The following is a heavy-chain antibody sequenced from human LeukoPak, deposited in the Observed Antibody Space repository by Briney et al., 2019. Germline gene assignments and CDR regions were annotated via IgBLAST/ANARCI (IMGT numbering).Heavy chain of an antibody. CDR2: ISSSGSTI. Sequence: GGSLRLSCAASGFTFSSYEMNWVRQAPGKGLEWVSYISSSGSTIYYADSVKGRFTISRDNAKNSLYLQINSLRAEDTAVYYCARGQRVAAYFDYWGQGTLVTVSS. V-gene: IGHV3-48*03. D-gene: IGHD2-15*01. CDR3: ARGQRVAAYFDY. CDR1: GFTFSSYE. J-gene: IGHJ4*02.